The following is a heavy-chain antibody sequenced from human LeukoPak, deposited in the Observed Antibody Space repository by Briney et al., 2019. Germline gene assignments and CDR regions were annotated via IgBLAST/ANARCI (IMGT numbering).Heavy chain of an antibody. Sequence: GGSLRLSCAASGFTFSDYYMSWIRQAPGKGLEWVSYISSSGSTIYYADSVKGRFTISRDNAKNSLYLQMNSLRAEDTAVYYCARKNRPAAGIFYFDYWGQGTLVTVSS. D-gene: IGHD6-13*01. CDR1: GFTFSDYY. J-gene: IGHJ4*02. V-gene: IGHV3-11*01. CDR3: ARKNRPAAGIFYFDY. CDR2: ISSSGSTI.